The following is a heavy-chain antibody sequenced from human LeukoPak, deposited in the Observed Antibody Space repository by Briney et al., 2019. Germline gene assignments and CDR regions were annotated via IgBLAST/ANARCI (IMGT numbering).Heavy chain of an antibody. CDR2: MYSGGDT. CDR3: ARDAPQVPAAGVLAS. V-gene: IGHV3-53*01. CDR1: GFTVSDSY. Sequence: GGSLRLSCAASGFTVSDSYMSWVRQAPGKRLEWVSAMYSGGDTYYADSVKGRFTFSRDISKNTLYLQMNGLRTEDTAMYYCARDAPQVPAAGVLASWGQGTLVTVSS. J-gene: IGHJ5*02. D-gene: IGHD6-13*01.